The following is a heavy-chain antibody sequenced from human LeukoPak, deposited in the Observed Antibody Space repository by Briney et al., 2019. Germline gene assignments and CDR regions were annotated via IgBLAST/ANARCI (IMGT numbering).Heavy chain of an antibody. CDR3: ARGRVEVVAATRRDNWFDP. D-gene: IGHD2-15*01. J-gene: IGHJ5*02. V-gene: IGHV4-59*01. Sequence: SETLSLTCAVYGGSFSGYYWSWIRQPPGKGLEWIGYIYYSGSTNYNPSLKSRVTISVDTSKNQFSLKLSSVTAADTAVYYCARGRVEVVAATRRDNWFDPWGQGTLVTVSS. CDR2: IYYSGST. CDR1: GGSFSGYY.